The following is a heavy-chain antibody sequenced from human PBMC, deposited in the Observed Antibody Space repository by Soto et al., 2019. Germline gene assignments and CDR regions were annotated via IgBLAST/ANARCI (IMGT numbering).Heavy chain of an antibody. V-gene: IGHV3-30*18. CDR2: ISNDGSNK. Sequence: GGSLRLSCAASGFTFNNHGMNWVRQAPGKGLEWVAIISNDGSNKYYIESVRGRFTISRDNSKNMLFLQMNSLRVEDTAVYFCTKDGRFDSDGSLYYYYYGMDVWGQGTTVTVSS. CDR1: GFTFNNHG. D-gene: IGHD2-15*01. J-gene: IGHJ6*02. CDR3: TKDGRFDSDGSLYYYYYGMDV.